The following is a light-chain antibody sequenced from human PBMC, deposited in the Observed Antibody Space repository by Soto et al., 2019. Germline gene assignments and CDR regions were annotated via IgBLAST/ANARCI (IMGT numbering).Light chain of an antibody. V-gene: IGLV2-14*01. CDR2: DVS. CDR1: SSDVGGYNY. CDR3: SSYTSSSTLYV. Sequence: QSALTQPASVSGSPGQSITISCTGTSSDVGGYNYVSWYQQHPGKAPKLMIYDVSNRPSGVSNRFSGSKSGNTASLTISGLQAEDEADDYCSSYTSSSTLYVFGTGTKVTV. J-gene: IGLJ1*01.